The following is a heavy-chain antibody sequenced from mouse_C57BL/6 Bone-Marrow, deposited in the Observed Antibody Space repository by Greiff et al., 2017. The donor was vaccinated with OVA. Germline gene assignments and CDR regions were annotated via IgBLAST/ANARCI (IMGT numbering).Heavy chain of an antibody. CDR1: GYTFTSYD. J-gene: IGHJ2*01. CDR3: ARPNWDFDY. Sequence: VQLQQSGPELVKPGASVKLSCKASGYTFTSYDINWVKQRPGQGLEWIGWIYPRDGSTKYNEKFKGKATLTVDTSSSTAYLELHSLTSGGTADDFCARPNWDFDYWGQGTTLTVSS. D-gene: IGHD4-1*01. V-gene: IGHV1-85*01. CDR2: IYPRDGST.